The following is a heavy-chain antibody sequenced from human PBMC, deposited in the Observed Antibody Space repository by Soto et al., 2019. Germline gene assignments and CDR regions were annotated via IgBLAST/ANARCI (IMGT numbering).Heavy chain of an antibody. J-gene: IGHJ6*02. CDR2: INHSGST. CDR1: GGSFSGYY. D-gene: IGHD6-13*01. V-gene: IGHV4-34*01. CDR3: ARARGIAAAGTYYYYGMDI. Sequence: SETLSLTCAVYGGSFSGYYWSWIRQPPGKGLEWIGEINHSGSTNYNPSLKSRVTISVDTSKNQFSLKLSSVTAADTAVYYCARARGIAAAGTYYYYGMDIWGQGTTVTVSS.